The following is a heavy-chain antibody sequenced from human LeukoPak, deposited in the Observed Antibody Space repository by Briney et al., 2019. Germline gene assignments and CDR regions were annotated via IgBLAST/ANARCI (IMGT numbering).Heavy chain of an antibody. D-gene: IGHD6-13*01. CDR1: GFTFSSYE. J-gene: IGHJ4*02. Sequence: GGSLRLSCAASGFTFSSYEMNWVRQAPGKGLEWVSYISSSGSTLYYADSVKGRFTISRDNAKNSLYLQMNSLKAEDTAVYYCARVKAAAVQVFDYWGQGTLVTVSS. CDR3: ARVKAAAVQVFDY. CDR2: ISSSGSTL. V-gene: IGHV3-48*03.